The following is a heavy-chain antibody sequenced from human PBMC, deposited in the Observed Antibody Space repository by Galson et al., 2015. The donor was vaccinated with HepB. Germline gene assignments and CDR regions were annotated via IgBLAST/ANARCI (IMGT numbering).Heavy chain of an antibody. V-gene: IGHV1-69*10. CDR1: GGTFSSYA. CDR2: IIPILGIA. D-gene: IGHD2-21*02. J-gene: IGHJ6*02. Sequence: SVKVSCKASGGTFSSYAISWVRQAPGQGLEWMGGIIPILGIANYAQKFQGRVTITADKSTSTAYMELSSLRSEDTAVYYCARDDGDAYVYYYYYGMDVWGQGTTVTVSS. CDR3: ARDDGDAYVYYYYYGMDV.